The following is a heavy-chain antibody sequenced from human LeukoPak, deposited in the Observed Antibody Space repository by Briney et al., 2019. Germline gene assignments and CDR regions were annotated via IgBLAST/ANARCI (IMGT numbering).Heavy chain of an antibody. D-gene: IGHD6-6*01. CDR3: ARKSSSSDYYYYYYMDV. V-gene: IGHV1-18*01. J-gene: IGHJ6*03. Sequence: ASVKVSRKASGYTFTSYGISWVRQAPGQGLEWMGWISAYNGNTNYAQKLQGRVTMTTDTSTSTAYMELRSLRSDDTAVYYCARKSSSSDYYYYYYMDVWGKGTTVTVSS. CDR1: GYTFTSYG. CDR2: ISAYNGNT.